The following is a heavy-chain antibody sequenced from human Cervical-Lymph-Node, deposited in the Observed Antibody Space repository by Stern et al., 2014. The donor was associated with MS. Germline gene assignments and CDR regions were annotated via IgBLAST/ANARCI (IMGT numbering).Heavy chain of an antibody. CDR2: ISYSGNT. V-gene: IGHV4-31*03. J-gene: IGHJ4*02. D-gene: IGHD3-3*01. CDR3: ARVTEFLRFFYPDY. Sequence: VQLVESGPGLVKPSQTLSLTCTVSGGSVSSGSPYWSWIRQHPGKGLEWIGYISYSGNTYYSPSLQSRLTISMDTSKNQFSLKLRSVTAADTAIYYCARVTEFLRFFYPDYWGQGTLVTVSS. CDR1: GGSVSSGSPY.